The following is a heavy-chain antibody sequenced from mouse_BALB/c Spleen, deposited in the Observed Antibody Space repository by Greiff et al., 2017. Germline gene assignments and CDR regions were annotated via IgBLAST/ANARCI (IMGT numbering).Heavy chain of an antibody. V-gene: IGHV3-6*02. CDR2: ISYDGSN. CDR3: ARATATEYFDV. J-gene: IGHJ1*01. Sequence: EVQLQQSGPGLVKPSQSLSLTCSVTGYSITSGYYWNWIRQFPGNKLEWMGYISYDGSNNYNPSLKNRISITRDTSKNQFFLKLNSVTTEDTATYCCARATATEYFDVWGAGTTVTVSS. CDR1: GYSITSGYY. D-gene: IGHD1-2*01.